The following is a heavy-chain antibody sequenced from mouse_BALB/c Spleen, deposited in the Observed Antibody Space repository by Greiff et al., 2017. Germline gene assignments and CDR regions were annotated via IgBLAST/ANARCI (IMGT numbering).Heavy chain of an antibody. J-gene: IGHJ3*01. V-gene: IGHV9-4*02. D-gene: IGHD2-4*01. CDR3: ARSDYDYDGFAY. CDR2: INTHSGVP. Sequence: LVESGPELKKPGETVRISCKASGYTFTTAGMQWVQKMPGKGLKWIGWINTHSGVPKYAEDFKGRFAFSLETSASTAYLQISNLKNEDTATYFCARSDYDYDGFAYWGQGTLVTVSA. CDR1: GYTFTTAG.